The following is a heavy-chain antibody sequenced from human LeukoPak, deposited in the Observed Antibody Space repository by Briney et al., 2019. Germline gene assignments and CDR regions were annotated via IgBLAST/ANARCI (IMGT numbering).Heavy chain of an antibody. CDR3: AKTMIVVVITGGVDY. V-gene: IGHV3-23*01. D-gene: IGHD3-22*01. CDR1: RFTFSSYA. J-gene: IGHJ4*02. Sequence: GGSLRLSCAASRFTFSSYAMSWVRQAPGKGLEWVSAISGSGGSTYYADSVKGRFTISRDNSKNTLYLQMNSLRAEDTAVYYCAKTMIVVVITGGVDYWGQGTLVTVSS. CDR2: ISGSGGST.